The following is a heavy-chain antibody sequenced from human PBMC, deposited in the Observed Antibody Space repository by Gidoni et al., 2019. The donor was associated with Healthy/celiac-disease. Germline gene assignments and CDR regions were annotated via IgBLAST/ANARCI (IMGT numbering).Heavy chain of an antibody. V-gene: IGHV2-5*01. J-gene: IGHJ4*02. CDR3: AHRGAARSGIAVAGTWNY. Sequence: QITLKESGPTLVKPTQTLTLTCTFSGFSLSTSGVGVGWIRQPPGKALEWLALIYWNDDKRYSPSLKSRLTITKDTSKNQVVLTMTNMDPVDTATYYCAHRGAARSGIAVAGTWNYWGQGTLVTVSS. CDR2: IYWNDDK. D-gene: IGHD6-19*01. CDR1: GFSLSTSGVG.